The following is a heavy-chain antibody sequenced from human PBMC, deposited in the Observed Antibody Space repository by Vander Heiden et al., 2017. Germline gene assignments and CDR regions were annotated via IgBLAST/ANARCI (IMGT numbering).Heavy chain of an antibody. CDR2: IIPIFGTA. J-gene: IGHJ5*02. CDR1: GGTFSSYA. D-gene: IGHD2-15*01. V-gene: IGHV1-69*01. Sequence: QVQLVQSGAEVKKPGSSVKVSCKASGGTFSSYAIRWVRQGPGQGLEWMGGIIPIFGTANYAQKFQGRVTITADESTSTAYMELSSLRSEDTAVYYCARVGIKRWFDPWGQGTLVTVSS. CDR3: ARVGIKRWFDP.